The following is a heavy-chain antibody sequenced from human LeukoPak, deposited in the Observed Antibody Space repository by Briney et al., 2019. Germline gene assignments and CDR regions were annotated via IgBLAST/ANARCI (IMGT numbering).Heavy chain of an antibody. V-gene: IGHV3-48*03. CDR3: AKPSIVGASSYWYFDL. Sequence: GGSLRLSCAASGFTFSSYEMNWVRQAPGKGLEWVSYISSSSSTIYYADSVKGRFTISRDNAKNSLYLQMNSLRAEDTAVYYCAKPSIVGASSYWYFDLWGRGTLVTVSS. CDR1: GFTFSSYE. J-gene: IGHJ2*01. CDR2: ISSSSSTI. D-gene: IGHD1-26*01.